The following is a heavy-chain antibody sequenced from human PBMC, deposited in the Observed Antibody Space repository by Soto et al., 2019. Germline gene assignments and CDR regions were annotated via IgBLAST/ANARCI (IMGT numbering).Heavy chain of an antibody. D-gene: IGHD3-10*01. V-gene: IGHV1-69*13. Sequence: SVKVSCKASGGTFSSYAISWVRQAPGQGLEWMGGIIPIFGTANYAQKFQGRVTITADESTSTAYMELSSLRSEDTAVYYCARWARELLHTYYYYGMDVWGQGTTVTVSS. CDR3: ARWARELLHTYYYYGMDV. CDR2: IIPIFGTA. J-gene: IGHJ6*02. CDR1: GGTFSSYA.